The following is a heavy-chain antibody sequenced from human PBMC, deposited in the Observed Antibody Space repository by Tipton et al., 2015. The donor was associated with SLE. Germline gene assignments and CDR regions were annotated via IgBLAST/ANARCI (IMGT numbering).Heavy chain of an antibody. V-gene: IGHV3-48*01. J-gene: IGHJ4*02. Sequence: SLRLSCAASGFTFSSYAMHWVRQAPGKGLEWVSYISSSGSTIYYADSVKGRFTISRDNSKNTLYLQMNSLRAEDTAVYYCAGEQQLVLINYWGQGTLVTVSS. D-gene: IGHD6-13*01. CDR1: GFTFSSYA. CDR3: AGEQQLVLINY. CDR2: ISSSGSTI.